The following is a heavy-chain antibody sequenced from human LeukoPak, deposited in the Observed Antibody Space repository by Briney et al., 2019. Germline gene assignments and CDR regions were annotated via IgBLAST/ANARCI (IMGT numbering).Heavy chain of an antibody. D-gene: IGHD6-19*01. J-gene: IGHJ4*02. CDR3: ARVRSSGWLGREYYFDY. Sequence: SETLSLTCTVSGGSISSYYWSWIRQPAGKGLEWIGRIYTSGSTNYNPSLKSRVTMSVDTSKNQFSLKLSSVTAADTAVYYCARVRSSGWLGREYYFDYWGQGTLVTVSS. CDR1: GGSISSYY. CDR2: IYTSGST. V-gene: IGHV4-4*07.